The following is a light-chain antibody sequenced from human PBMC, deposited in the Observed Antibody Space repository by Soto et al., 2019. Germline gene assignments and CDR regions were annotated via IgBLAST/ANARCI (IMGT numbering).Light chain of an antibody. V-gene: IGKV3-20*01. CDR3: HQYGSSPPYT. CDR2: GAS. Sequence: EIVLTQSPGTLSLSPGERATLSCRASQSVSSSYLAWYQRKPGQAPRLLIYGASSRATGIPDRFSGSGSGTDFTLTISRLEPEDFAVYYCHQYGSSPPYTFGQGTKLAIK. J-gene: IGKJ2*01. CDR1: QSVSSSY.